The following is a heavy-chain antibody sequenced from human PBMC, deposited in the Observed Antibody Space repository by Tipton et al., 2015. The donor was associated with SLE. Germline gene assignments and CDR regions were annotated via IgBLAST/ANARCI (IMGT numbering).Heavy chain of an antibody. CDR1: GGSISHRDDY. CDR3: ARGFYYDFWSVYSNDKGRKTYYFDL. CDR2: VGYTGST. J-gene: IGHJ4*02. D-gene: IGHD3-3*01. Sequence: TLSLTCTVSGGSISHRDDYWGWIRQSPGKGLEWIGAVGYTGSTHYNPSLESRVAISIDTSRDQFSLRVTSVTAADTAVYYCARGFYYDFWSVYSNDKGRKTYYFDLWGQGTLVTVSS. V-gene: IGHV4-39*07.